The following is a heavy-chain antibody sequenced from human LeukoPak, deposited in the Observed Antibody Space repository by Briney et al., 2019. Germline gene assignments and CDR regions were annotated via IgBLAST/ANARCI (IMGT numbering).Heavy chain of an antibody. Sequence: SSETLSLTCTVSGGSISSSSYYWGWIRQPPGKGVEWIGNIYYSGSTYYNPSLKSRVTISVDTSKNHFSLKLSSVTAADTAVFYCARYDAYNRGWYDYWGQGTLVTVSS. CDR3: ARYDAYNRGWYDY. CDR1: GGSISSSSYY. CDR2: IYYSGST. J-gene: IGHJ4*02. V-gene: IGHV4-39*02. D-gene: IGHD6-19*01.